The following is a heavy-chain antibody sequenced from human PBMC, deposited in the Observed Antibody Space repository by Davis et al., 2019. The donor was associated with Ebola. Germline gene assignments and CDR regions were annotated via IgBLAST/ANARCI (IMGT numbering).Heavy chain of an antibody. CDR3: ARDKITGTTTYFDY. J-gene: IGHJ4*02. CDR1: SGSISSYY. V-gene: IGHV4-59*01. CDR2: IYYSGST. D-gene: IGHD1-20*01. Sequence: MPSETLSLTCTVSSGSISSYYWSWIRQPPGKGLEWIGYIYYSGSTNYNPSLKSRVTISVDTSKNQFSLKLSSVTAADTAVYYCARDKITGTTTYFDYWGQGTLVTVSS.